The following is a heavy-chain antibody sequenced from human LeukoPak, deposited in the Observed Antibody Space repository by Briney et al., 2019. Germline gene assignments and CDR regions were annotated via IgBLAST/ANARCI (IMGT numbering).Heavy chain of an antibody. V-gene: IGHV1-8*03. CDR1: GYTFTSYD. J-gene: IGHJ6*03. D-gene: IGHD4-17*01. CDR3: ARGRMTTVTTILGYYYYYMDV. Sequence: GASVKVSCKASGYTFTSYDINWVRQATGQGLEWMGWMNPNSGNTGYAQKFQGRVTITRNTSISTAYMELSSLRSEDTAAYYCARGRMTTVTTILGYYYYYMDVWGKGTTVTVSS. CDR2: MNPNSGNT.